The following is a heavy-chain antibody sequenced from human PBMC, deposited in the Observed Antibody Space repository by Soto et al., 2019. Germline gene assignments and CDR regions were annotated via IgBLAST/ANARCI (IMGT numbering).Heavy chain of an antibody. V-gene: IGHV4-31*03. J-gene: IGHJ6*02. CDR3: ARDTTGTTFYAYGMDV. CDR1: GGSISSGGYY. Sequence: SETLSLTCTVSGGSISSGGYYWSWIRQHPGKGLEWIGYIYYSGSTYYNPSLKSRVTISVDTSKNQFSLKLSSVTAADTAVYYCARDTTGTTFYAYGMDVWGQGTTVTVSS. CDR2: IYYSGST. D-gene: IGHD1-1*01.